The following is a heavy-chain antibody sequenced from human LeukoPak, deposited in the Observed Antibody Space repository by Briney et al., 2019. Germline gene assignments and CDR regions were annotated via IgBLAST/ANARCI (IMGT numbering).Heavy chain of an antibody. J-gene: IGHJ4*02. D-gene: IGHD6-19*01. CDR1: GYTFTTHA. CDR3: ARGSGEGLDY. CDR2: IYTDAGNT. Sequence: GASVKVSCKASGYTFTTHAMHWVRQAPGQRPEWMGYIYTDAGNTKYSQKFQDRVAITRDTSASTVYLDLSSLRSEDTAVYYCARGSGEGLDYWGQGTLVTVSS. V-gene: IGHV1-3*04.